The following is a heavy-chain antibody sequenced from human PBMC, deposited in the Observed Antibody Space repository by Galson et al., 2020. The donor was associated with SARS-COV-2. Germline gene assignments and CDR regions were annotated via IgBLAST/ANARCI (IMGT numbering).Heavy chain of an antibody. D-gene: IGHD4-17*01. Sequence: SETLSLTCTVSGGSISSGDYYWSWIRQPPGKGLEWIGYIYYSGSTYYNPSLKSRVTISVDTSKNQFSLKLSSVTAADTAVYYCARGEVGSGDYGDYVHPYYFDYWGQGTLVTVSS. CDR1: GGSISSGDYY. CDR2: IYYSGST. V-gene: IGHV4-30-4*01. CDR3: ARGEVGSGDYGDYVHPYYFDY. J-gene: IGHJ4*02.